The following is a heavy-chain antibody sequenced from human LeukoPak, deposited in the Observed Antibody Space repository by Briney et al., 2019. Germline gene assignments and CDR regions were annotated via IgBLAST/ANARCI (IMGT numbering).Heavy chain of an antibody. V-gene: IGHV3-23*01. CDR1: GFTFSSYA. Sequence: GGSLRLSCAASGFTFSSYAMSWVRQAPGKGLEWVSAISSSGGSTYYADSVKGRFTISRDNSKKALYLQMNSLRAEDTAVYFCAKPFNYYYMDVWGKGTTVTVSS. J-gene: IGHJ6*03. CDR3: AKPFNYYYMDV. CDR2: ISSSGGST.